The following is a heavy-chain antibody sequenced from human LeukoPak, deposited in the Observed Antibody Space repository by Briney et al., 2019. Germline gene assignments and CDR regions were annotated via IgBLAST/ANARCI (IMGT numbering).Heavy chain of an antibody. V-gene: IGHV1-69*13. CDR1: GGTFSSYA. CDR3: ARVSNYYDSSGYYYVYFDY. D-gene: IGHD3-22*01. J-gene: IGHJ4*02. Sequence: GASVKVSCKASGGTFSSYAISWVRQAPGQGLEWVGGIIPIFGTANYAQKFQGRVTITADESTSTAYMELSSLRSEDTAVYYCARVSNYYDSSGYYYVYFDYWGQGTLVTVSS. CDR2: IIPIFGTA.